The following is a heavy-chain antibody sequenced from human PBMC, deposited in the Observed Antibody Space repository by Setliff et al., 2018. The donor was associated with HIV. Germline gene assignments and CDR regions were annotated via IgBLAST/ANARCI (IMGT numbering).Heavy chain of an antibody. D-gene: IGHD3-3*01. Sequence: ASVKVSCKASGYTLASYGISWVRQAPGQGLEWMGWISAYNGNTNYAQKLQGRVTMTTDTSTSTAYMELRSLRSDDTAVYYCARGGTIFGVVKDFDYWGQGTPVTVSS. V-gene: IGHV1-18*01. J-gene: IGHJ4*02. CDR1: GYTLASYG. CDR2: ISAYNGNT. CDR3: ARGGTIFGVVKDFDY.